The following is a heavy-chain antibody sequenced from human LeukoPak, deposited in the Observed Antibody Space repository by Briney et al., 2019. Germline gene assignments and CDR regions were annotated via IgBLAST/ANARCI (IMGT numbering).Heavy chain of an antibody. D-gene: IGHD6-19*01. CDR3: AKSPPPTPYSSGWYEGGFDY. CDR2: ISSSSSYI. Sequence: GGSLRLSCAASGFTFSSYRMNWVRQAPGKGLEWVSSISSSSSYIYYADSVKGRFTISRDNAKNSLYLQMNSLRAEDTAVYYCAKSPPPTPYSSGWYEGGFDYWGQGTLVTVSS. CDR1: GFTFSSYR. J-gene: IGHJ4*02. V-gene: IGHV3-21*04.